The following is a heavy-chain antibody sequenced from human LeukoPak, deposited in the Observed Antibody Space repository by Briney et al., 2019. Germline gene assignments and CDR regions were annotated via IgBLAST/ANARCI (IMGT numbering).Heavy chain of an antibody. CDR1: GDSVSSNSAA. Sequence: PSQTLSLTCAISGDSVSSNSAAWNWIRQSPSRGLEWLGRTYYRSKWYNDYAVSVKSRITINPDTSKNQFSLQLNSVTPEDTAVYYCARGKATGGGYYYYYYMDVWGKGTTVTVSS. CDR3: ARGKATGGGYYYYYYMDV. CDR2: TYYRSKWYN. V-gene: IGHV6-1*01. J-gene: IGHJ6*03. D-gene: IGHD1-26*01.